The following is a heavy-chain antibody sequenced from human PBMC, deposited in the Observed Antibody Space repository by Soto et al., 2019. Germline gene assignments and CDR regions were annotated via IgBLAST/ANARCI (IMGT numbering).Heavy chain of an antibody. J-gene: IGHJ4*02. Sequence: QVQLVQSGAEVKKPGSSVKVSCKASGGTFSSYAISWVRQAPGQGLEWMGGIIPIFGTANYAQKFQGRVTITADESTSTAYMELSSLRSEDTAVYYCARGGRDGYSNPEYYFDYLGQGTLVTVSS. V-gene: IGHV1-69*01. D-gene: IGHD5-18*01. CDR3: ARGGRDGYSNPEYYFDY. CDR1: GGTFSSYA. CDR2: IIPIFGTA.